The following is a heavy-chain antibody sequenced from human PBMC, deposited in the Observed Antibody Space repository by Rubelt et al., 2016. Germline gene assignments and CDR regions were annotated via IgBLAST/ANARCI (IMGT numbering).Heavy chain of an antibody. J-gene: IGHJ5*02. V-gene: IGHV4-34*01. CDR2: INHTGGT. CDR3: SRQDCGTASCYYANLGFDP. CDR1: GVSFSGYY. D-gene: IGHD2-2*01. Sequence: QVQIQQWGAGMLKPSETLSLTCAVYGVSFSGYYCNWIRQSPGKGLEWIGEINHTGGTNYNPSLKSRVTMSVATSKNQSSRKWSLVTAADTAVYYCSRQDCGTASCYYANLGFDPWGQGTLVTVSS.